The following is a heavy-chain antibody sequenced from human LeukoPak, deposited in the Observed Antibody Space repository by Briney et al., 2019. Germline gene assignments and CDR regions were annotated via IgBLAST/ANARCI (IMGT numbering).Heavy chain of an antibody. Sequence: ASVTVSCKASGGTLSSYAMRWVRQAPGKGLEWMGGIIPIFCKVNYAQKFQGRVMIPADESRRKAYVELSGLRSEDTDVYYCSRAAEDCRSTSCRPRSSFFDYWGQGTLVTVSS. D-gene: IGHD2-2*01. CDR3: SRAAEDCRSTSCRPRSSFFDY. V-gene: IGHV1-69*13. J-gene: IGHJ4*02. CDR1: GGTLSSYA. CDR2: IIPIFCKV.